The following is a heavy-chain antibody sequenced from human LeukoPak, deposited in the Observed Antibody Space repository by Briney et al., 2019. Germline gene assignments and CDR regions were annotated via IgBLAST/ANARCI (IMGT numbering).Heavy chain of an antibody. CDR1: GGSFSGYY. V-gene: IGHV4-34*01. Sequence: SETLSLTCAVYGGSFSGYYWSWIRQPPGKGLEWIGSGHHSGSTYYKSSLKSRVTISLDTSKNQFSLKLRSVTAADTAVYYCASGSPAADYWGQGTLVTVSS. CDR2: GHHSGST. J-gene: IGHJ4*02. CDR3: ASGSPAADY. D-gene: IGHD6-25*01.